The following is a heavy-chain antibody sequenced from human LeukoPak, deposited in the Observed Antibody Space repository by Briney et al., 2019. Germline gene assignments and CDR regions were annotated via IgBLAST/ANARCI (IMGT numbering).Heavy chain of an antibody. CDR2: ISGSGGST. D-gene: IGHD2-2*01. V-gene: IGHV3-23*01. J-gene: IGHJ5*02. CDR1: GFTFSSYA. Sequence: GGSLRLSCAASGFTFSSYAMSWVRQAPGKGLKWVSAISGSGGSTYYADSVKGRFTISRDNSKNTLYLQMNSLRAEDTAVYYCAKDHIVVVPENGHTGFDPWGQGTLVTVSS. CDR3: AKDHIVVVPENGHTGFDP.